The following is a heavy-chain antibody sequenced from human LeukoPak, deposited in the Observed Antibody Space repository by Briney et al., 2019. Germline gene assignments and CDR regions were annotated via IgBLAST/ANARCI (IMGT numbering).Heavy chain of an antibody. J-gene: IGHJ4*02. V-gene: IGHV3-30*04. Sequence: GGSLRLSCAASGFAFSNFAMHWVRQAPGKGLEWVAVPSSDGTNKYFADSVKGRFTISRDNAKNSLYLRMNSLRAEDTAVYYCARDQLGPFDYWGQGTLVTVSS. CDR3: ARDQLGPFDY. CDR2: PSSDGTNK. D-gene: IGHD1-1*01. CDR1: GFAFSNFA.